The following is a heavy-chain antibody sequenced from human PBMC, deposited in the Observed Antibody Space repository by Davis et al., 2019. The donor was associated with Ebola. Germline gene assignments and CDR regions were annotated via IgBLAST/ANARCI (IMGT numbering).Heavy chain of an antibody. CDR2: INPSGGST. CDR3: ARDRDAYSNYYYGMDV. CDR1: GYTFTSYG. D-gene: IGHD4-11*01. V-gene: IGHV1-46*01. J-gene: IGHJ6*02. Sequence: ASVKVSCKAYGYTFTSYGISWVRQAPGQGLEWMGIINPSGGSTSYAQKFQGRVTMTRDTSTSTVYMELSSLRSEDTAVYYCARDRDAYSNYYYGMDVWGQGTTVTVSS.